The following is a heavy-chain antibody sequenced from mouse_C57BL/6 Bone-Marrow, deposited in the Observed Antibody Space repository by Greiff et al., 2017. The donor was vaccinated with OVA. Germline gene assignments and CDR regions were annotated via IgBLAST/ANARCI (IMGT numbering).Heavy chain of an antibody. CDR1: GYTFTSYW. D-gene: IGHD5-5*01. V-gene: IGHV1-50*01. CDR3: ARLPGY. J-gene: IGHJ2*01. Sequence: VKLQQPGAELVKPGASVKLSCKASGYTFTSYWMQWVKQRPGQGLEWIGEIDPSDSYTNYNQKFKGKATLTVDTSSSTAYMQLSSLTSEDSAVYYCARLPGYWGQGTTLTVSS. CDR2: IDPSDSYT.